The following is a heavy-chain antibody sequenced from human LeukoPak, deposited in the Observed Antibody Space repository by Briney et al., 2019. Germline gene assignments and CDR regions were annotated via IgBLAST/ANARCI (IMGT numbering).Heavy chain of an antibody. Sequence: GGSLRLSCAASGFFFDSYSLNWVRQAPGKGLEWISYITAGSDTIFYADSVEGRFTISRDNSKNTLYLQMNSLRAEDTAVYYFAKDRTKQVPVAFDIWGQGTMVTVSS. J-gene: IGHJ3*02. CDR1: GFFFDSYS. D-gene: IGHD6-13*01. CDR2: ITAGSDTI. V-gene: IGHV3-48*01. CDR3: AKDRTKQVPVAFDI.